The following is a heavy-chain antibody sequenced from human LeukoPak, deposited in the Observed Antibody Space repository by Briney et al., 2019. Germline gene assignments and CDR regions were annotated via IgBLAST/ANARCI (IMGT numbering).Heavy chain of an antibody. D-gene: IGHD2-2*02. CDR3: ARSGYCSSTSCYKTFDY. CDR1: GGTFSSYA. J-gene: IGHJ4*02. V-gene: IGHV1-69*05. Sequence: GASVKVSCKASGGTFSSYAISWVRQAPGQGLEWMGRIIPIFGTANYAQKFQGRVTITTDESTSTAYMELSSLRSEDTAVYYCARSGYCSSTSCYKTFDYWGQGTLVTVSS. CDR2: IIPIFGTA.